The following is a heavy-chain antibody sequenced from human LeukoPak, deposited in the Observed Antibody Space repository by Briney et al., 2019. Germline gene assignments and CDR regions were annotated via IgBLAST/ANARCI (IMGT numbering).Heavy chain of an antibody. J-gene: IGHJ4*02. CDR1: GGSISSSSYY. D-gene: IGHD6-19*01. CDR2: IYYSGST. Sequence: SETLSLTCSVSGGSISSSSYYWGSIRQPPGKGLEWIGGIYYSGSTYYNPSLKSRVTISVDTSKNQFSLKLSAVTAADTAVYYCARDASGWPDYWGQGTLVTVSS. CDR3: ARDASGWPDY. V-gene: IGHV4-39*07.